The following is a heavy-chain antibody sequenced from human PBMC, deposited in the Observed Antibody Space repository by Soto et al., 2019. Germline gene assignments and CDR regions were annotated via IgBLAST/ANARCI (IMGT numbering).Heavy chain of an antibody. Sequence: QVQLQQWGAGLLKPSGTLSLTCAVYGESFSGYYWTWIRQPPGKGLEWIGEINHSGITKYNPSLKSRATMSVDTSKNQFSLKLTSVTAADTAVYYCARASSGSFWDSFYGMDAWGQGTTVAVSS. CDR3: ARASSGSFWDSFYGMDA. CDR2: INHSGIT. V-gene: IGHV4-34*01. CDR1: GESFSGYY. D-gene: IGHD1-26*01. J-gene: IGHJ6*02.